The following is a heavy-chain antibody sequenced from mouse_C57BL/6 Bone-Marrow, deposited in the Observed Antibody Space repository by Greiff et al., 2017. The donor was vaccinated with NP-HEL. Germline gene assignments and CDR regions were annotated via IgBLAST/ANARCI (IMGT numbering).Heavy chain of an antibody. D-gene: IGHD3-2*02. Sequence: VKQRPGQGLEWIGNINPSNGGTNYNEKFKSKATLTVDKSSSTAYMQLSSLTSEDSAVYYCARRLGYYFDYWGQGTTLTVSS. J-gene: IGHJ2*01. CDR2: INPSNGGT. V-gene: IGHV1-53*01. CDR3: ARRLGYYFDY.